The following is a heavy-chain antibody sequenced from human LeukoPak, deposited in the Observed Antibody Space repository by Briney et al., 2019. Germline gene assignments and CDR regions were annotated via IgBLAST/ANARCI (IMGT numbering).Heavy chain of an antibody. CDR3: ARDIFCPMTTVTSSYYYGMDV. D-gene: IGHD4-17*01. V-gene: IGHV1-18*01. Sequence: PPVRVSCKASGYTVTSYGVSWGRQAPGQGLECTGWMRAYNGITNYTQKHQGRVTMSTDTSTSTTYMELRSLRSDDTAVYYCARDIFCPMTTVTSSYYYGMDVWGQGTTVTVSS. J-gene: IGHJ6*02. CDR1: GYTVTSYG. CDR2: MRAYNGIT.